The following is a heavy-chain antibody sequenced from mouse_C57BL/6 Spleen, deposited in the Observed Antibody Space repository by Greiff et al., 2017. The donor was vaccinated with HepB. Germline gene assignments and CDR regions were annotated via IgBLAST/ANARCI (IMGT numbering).Heavy chain of an antibody. CDR2: ISYDGSN. V-gene: IGHV3-6*01. CDR3: ARQLRLRDWFAY. D-gene: IGHD3-2*02. J-gene: IGHJ3*01. Sequence: ESGPGLVKPSQSLSLTCSVTGYSITSGYYWNWIRQFPGNKLEWMGYISYDGSNNYNPSLKNRISITRDTSKNQFFLKLNSVTTEDTATYYCARQLRLRDWFAYWGQGTLVTVSA. CDR1: GYSITSGYY.